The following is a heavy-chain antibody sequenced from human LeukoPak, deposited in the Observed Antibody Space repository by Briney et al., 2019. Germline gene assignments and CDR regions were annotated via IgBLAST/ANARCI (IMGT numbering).Heavy chain of an antibody. J-gene: IGHJ3*02. Sequence: SETLSLTCTVSGGSISSSSYYWGWIRQPPGKGLECIGSIYHSGSTYYNPSLKSRVTISLDTSKNQFSLKLSSVTAADTAMYYCAREMLGAIGFDIWGQGTMVTVSS. CDR2: IYHSGST. CDR3: AREMLGAIGFDI. CDR1: GGSISSSSYY. D-gene: IGHD1-26*01. V-gene: IGHV4-39*07.